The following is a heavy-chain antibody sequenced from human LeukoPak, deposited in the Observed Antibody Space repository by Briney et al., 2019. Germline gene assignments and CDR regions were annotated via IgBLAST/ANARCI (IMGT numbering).Heavy chain of an antibody. CDR1: GFTFSDYG. J-gene: IGHJ4*02. V-gene: IGHV3-33*01. D-gene: IGHD3-22*01. CDR3: VRELPPVVQYYFDY. Sequence: GGSLRLSCAASGFTFSDYGMHWVRQAPGKGLEWVAVIWYDGSNKYYADSVKGRFTISRDNSRNTMYLQMNSLRAEDTAVYYCVRELPPVVQYYFDYWGPGTLVTVSS. CDR2: IWYDGSNK.